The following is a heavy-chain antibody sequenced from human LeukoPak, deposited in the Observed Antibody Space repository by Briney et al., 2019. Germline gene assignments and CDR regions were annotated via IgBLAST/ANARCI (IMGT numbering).Heavy chain of an antibody. J-gene: IGHJ3*02. V-gene: IGHV3-53*01. Sequence: GGSLRLSCAASGFTFSSYAMSWVRQAPGKGLEWVSVIYSGGSTYYADSVKGRFTISRDNSKNTLYLQMNSLRAEDTAVYYCASGRADSSGYHQGGAFDIWGQGTMVTVSS. CDR2: IYSGGST. CDR3: ASGRADSSGYHQGGAFDI. CDR1: GFTFSSYA. D-gene: IGHD3-22*01.